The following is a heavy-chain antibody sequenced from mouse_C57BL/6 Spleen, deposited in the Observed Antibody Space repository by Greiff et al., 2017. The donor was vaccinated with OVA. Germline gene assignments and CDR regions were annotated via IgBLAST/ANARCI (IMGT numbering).Heavy chain of an antibody. D-gene: IGHD3-3*01. Sequence: VQLQQSGPGLVQPSQSLSITCTVSGFSLTSYGVHWVRQSPGKGLEWLGVIWSGGSTDYNAAFISRLSISKDNSKSQVFFKMNSLQADDTAIYSCARNRGGVLYFDVWGTGTTVTVSS. J-gene: IGHJ1*03. CDR3: ARNRGGVLYFDV. CDR2: IWSGGST. CDR1: GFSLTSYG. V-gene: IGHV2-2*01.